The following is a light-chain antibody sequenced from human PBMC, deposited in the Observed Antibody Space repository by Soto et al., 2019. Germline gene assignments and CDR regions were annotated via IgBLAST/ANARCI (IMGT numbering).Light chain of an antibody. CDR3: QQYTSYPWT. V-gene: IGKV1-5*03. CDR2: EAS. CDR1: QSVSYW. J-gene: IGKJ1*01. Sequence: DIQMTQSPATLSASVGDRATLTCRASQSVSYWLAWFQQKAGKAPKLLIYEASRLESGVPSRISGSGSGTEFTLTISSLQPDDVATYYCQQYTSYPWTFGQGTKVDIK.